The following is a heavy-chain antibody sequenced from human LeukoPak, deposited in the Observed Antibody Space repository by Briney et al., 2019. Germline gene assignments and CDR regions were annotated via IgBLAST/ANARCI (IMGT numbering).Heavy chain of an antibody. CDR3: AGEAFDSWNYRFDY. Sequence: ASVTVSFTSSGYTFTIYGISWVRQAPGQGLEWMGWISGNNGYTNYAQKVQGRVTMTTDTSTSTDYMELRSLRSDDTAVYYCAGEAFDSWNYRFDYWGQGTQVTVSS. V-gene: IGHV1-18*01. D-gene: IGHD1-7*01. J-gene: IGHJ4*02. CDR1: GYTFTIYG. CDR2: ISGNNGYT.